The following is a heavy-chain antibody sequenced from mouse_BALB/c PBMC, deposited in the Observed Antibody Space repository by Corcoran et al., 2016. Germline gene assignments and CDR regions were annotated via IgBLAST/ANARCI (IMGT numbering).Heavy chain of an antibody. CDR3: ARCTYGNYVRGAMDY. J-gene: IGHJ4*01. CDR1: GYTFTSYV. Sequence: EVQLQQSGPELVKPGASVKMSCKASGYTFTSYVIHWVKQKPGQGLEWIGYINPYNDGTKYNEKFKGKATLTSDKSSSTAYMELSSLTSEDSAVYYCARCTYGNYVRGAMDYWGQGTSVTVSS. D-gene: IGHD2-1*01. CDR2: INPYNDGT. V-gene: IGHV1S136*01.